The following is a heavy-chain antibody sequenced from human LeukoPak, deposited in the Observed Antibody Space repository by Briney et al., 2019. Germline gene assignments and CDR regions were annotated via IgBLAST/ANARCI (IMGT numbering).Heavy chain of an antibody. V-gene: IGHV3-30*14. J-gene: IGHJ4*02. CDR3: ARGGGSGSFFNY. CDR2: ISYDGSNK. D-gene: IGHD1-26*01. CDR1: GFTFSTYA. Sequence: PGGSLRLSCAASGFTFSTYAMHWVRQAPGKGLEWVAAISYDGSNKNYADSVKGRFTISRDNSKNTLYLQMNSLRAEDTAVYYCARGGGSGSFFNYWGQGTLVTVSS.